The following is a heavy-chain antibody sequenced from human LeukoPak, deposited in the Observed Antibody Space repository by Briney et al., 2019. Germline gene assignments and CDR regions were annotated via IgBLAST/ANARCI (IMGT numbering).Heavy chain of an antibody. Sequence: GESLKISCKGSGYTFINYWIAWVRQMPGKGLEWMGIIHPSDSDTRYSPSFQGQVTISVDKSSSTAYPQWSSLKASDTAIYYCARRTVTTGVDVWGQGTTVTVSS. V-gene: IGHV5-51*01. D-gene: IGHD4-17*01. CDR1: GYTFINYW. CDR2: IHPSDSDT. J-gene: IGHJ6*02. CDR3: ARRTVTTGVDV.